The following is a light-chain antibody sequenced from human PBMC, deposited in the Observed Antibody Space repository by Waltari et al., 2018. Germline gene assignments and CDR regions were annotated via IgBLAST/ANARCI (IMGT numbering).Light chain of an antibody. Sequence: DIQMTQSPSSVSASVGDSVTITCRASQNIGSYLIWYQQKPGKAPTLLIYSAASLQSGVPSRFIGSGSATDFTLTINSLQPDDFATYYCQQSSSYPPTFGQGTQV. J-gene: IGKJ1*01. CDR3: QQSSSYPPT. V-gene: IGKV1-39*01. CDR2: SAA. CDR1: QNIGSY.